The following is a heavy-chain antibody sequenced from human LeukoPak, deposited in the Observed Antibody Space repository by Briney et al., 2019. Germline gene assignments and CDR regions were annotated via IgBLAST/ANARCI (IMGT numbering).Heavy chain of an antibody. CDR1: GVSITSYH. J-gene: IGHJ5*02. D-gene: IGHD3-10*01. V-gene: IGHV4-59*01. Sequence: SETLSLTCTATGVSITSYHWSWIRQPPGKGLEWIGYISYSGSANYNPSLKNRATILLDTSKNQFSLRLTSVTPADTAVYYCARGQLGSGMDDPWGQGTLVTVSS. CDR3: ARGQLGSGMDDP. CDR2: ISYSGSA.